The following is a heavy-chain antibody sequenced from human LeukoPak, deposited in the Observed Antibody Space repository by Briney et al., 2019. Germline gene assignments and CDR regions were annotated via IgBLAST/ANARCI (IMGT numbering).Heavy chain of an antibody. CDR3: ASFRVRGATNPYNWFDP. D-gene: IGHD3-10*01. J-gene: IGHJ5*02. V-gene: IGHV3-30*03. Sequence: PGGSLRLSCAASGFTFSSYGLHWVRQAAGTGLEGVAVISYDGSNKYYVDSVKGRFTISRDNSKNTLYLQMNNLRAEDTAVYYCASFRVRGATNPYNWFDPWGQGTLVTVSS. CDR2: ISYDGSNK. CDR1: GFTFSSYG.